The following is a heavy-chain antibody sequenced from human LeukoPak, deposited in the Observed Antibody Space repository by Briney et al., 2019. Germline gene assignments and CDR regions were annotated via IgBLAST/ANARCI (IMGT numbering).Heavy chain of an antibody. CDR2: ISTTSAYI. V-gene: IGHV3-21*01. CDR1: GFTFSGYS. J-gene: IGHJ5*02. CDR3: ARGPRRLDP. Sequence: PGGSLRLSCAASGFTFSGYSMNWVRQAPGKGLEWVSSISTTSAYIYYADSVKGRLTTSRDNAKNSLYLQMNSLRAEDTAVYYCARGPRRLDPWGQGTLVTFSS.